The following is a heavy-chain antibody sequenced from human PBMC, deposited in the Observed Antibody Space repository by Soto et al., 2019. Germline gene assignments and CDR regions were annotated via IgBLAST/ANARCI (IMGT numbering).Heavy chain of an antibody. D-gene: IGHD2-2*01. J-gene: IGHJ4*02. V-gene: IGHV3-48*01. Sequence: EVQLVESGGGLVQPGGSLRLSCAASGFTFSSDSMNWVRQAPGKGLEWVSYISSSSSNIYYADSVKGRFTITRDNAKNSLYLQMNSLRAEDTAVYYCASSNYQLLYFDYWGQGTLVTVSS. CDR1: GFTFSSDS. CDR2: ISSSSSNI. CDR3: ASSNYQLLYFDY.